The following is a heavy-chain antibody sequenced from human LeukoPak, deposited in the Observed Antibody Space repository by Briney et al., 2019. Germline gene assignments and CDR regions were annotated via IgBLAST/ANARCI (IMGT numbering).Heavy chain of an antibody. CDR2: IIPILGIA. Sequence: GSSVKVSCKASGGTFSSYAISWVRQAPGQGLEWMGRIIPILGIANYAQKFQGRVTITADKSTSTAYMELSSLRSEDTAVYYCARDRGSGSSFGGPYYWGQGTLVTVSS. CDR3: ARDRGSGSSFGGPYY. CDR1: GGTFSSYA. D-gene: IGHD3-16*01. V-gene: IGHV1-69*04. J-gene: IGHJ4*02.